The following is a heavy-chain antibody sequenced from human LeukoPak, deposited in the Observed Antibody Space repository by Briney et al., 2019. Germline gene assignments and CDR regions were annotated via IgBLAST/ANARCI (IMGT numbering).Heavy chain of an antibody. CDR1: GYSFTSYW. CDR3: ARATTDSSGYYFPFDY. V-gene: IGHV5-51*01. Sequence: GESLKISCKDSGYSFTSYWIGWVRQMPGKGLEWMGIIYPGDSDTRYSLSFQGQVTISADKSISTAYLQWSSLKASDTAMYYCARATTDSSGYYFPFDYWGQGTLVTVSS. D-gene: IGHD3-22*01. J-gene: IGHJ4*02. CDR2: IYPGDSDT.